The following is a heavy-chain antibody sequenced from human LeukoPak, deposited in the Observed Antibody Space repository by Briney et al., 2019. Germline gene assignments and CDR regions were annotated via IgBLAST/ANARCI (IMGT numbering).Heavy chain of an antibody. Sequence: GGSLRLSCAASGFTFSSYVMHWVRQAPGKGLEWVAFISYDGSNKYYADSVKGRCTISRDNSKNTVYLQMNSLRAEDTAVYYCASPRRDYYDSSGGPRSYYYMDVWGKGTTVTISS. CDR2: ISYDGSNK. CDR3: ASPRRDYYDSSGGPRSYYYMDV. D-gene: IGHD3-22*01. CDR1: GFTFSSYV. J-gene: IGHJ6*03. V-gene: IGHV3-30*03.